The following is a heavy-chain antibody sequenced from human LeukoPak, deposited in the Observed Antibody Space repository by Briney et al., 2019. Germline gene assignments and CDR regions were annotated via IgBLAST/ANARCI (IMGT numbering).Heavy chain of an antibody. D-gene: IGHD3-9*01. CDR2: ISSSSSTI. CDR1: GFTFSSYS. J-gene: IGHJ4*02. Sequence: GGSLRLSCAASGFTFSSYSMNWVRQAPGKGLEWVSYISSSSSTIYYADSVKGRFTISRDNAKNSLYLHMNSLRDEDTAVYYCARDSKSYYDILTGYHSTYYFDYWGQGTLVTVSS. CDR3: ARDSKSYYDILTGYHSTYYFDY. V-gene: IGHV3-48*02.